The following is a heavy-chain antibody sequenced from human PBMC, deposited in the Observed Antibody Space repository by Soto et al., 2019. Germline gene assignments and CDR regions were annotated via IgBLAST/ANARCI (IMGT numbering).Heavy chain of an antibody. CDR1: GLIFDNYG. Sequence: QVQLVESGGGVVQPGRSLRLSCAASGLIFDNYGMYWVRQAPGKGLEWVAVISYDGSNKYYADSVKGRFTISRDNSKNTLYLQMNSLRGEDTAVYYCAKGDSSSSIYGMDVWGQGTTVTVSS. CDR2: ISYDGSNK. J-gene: IGHJ6*02. D-gene: IGHD6-6*01. CDR3: AKGDSSSSIYGMDV. V-gene: IGHV3-30*18.